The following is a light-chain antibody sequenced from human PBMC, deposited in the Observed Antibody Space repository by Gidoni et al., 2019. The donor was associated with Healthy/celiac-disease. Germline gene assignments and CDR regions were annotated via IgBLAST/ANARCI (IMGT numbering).Light chain of an antibody. CDR3: CSYAGSVESV. CDR1: SSDVGGYNY. V-gene: IGLV2-11*01. Sequence: QSALTQPRSVSGSPGQSVTISCTGTSSDVGGYNYVSWYQQHPGKAPKLMIYDVSKRPSGVPDRFSGSKSGNTASLTISGLQAEDEADYYCCSYAGSVESVFGTGTKVTVL. CDR2: DVS. J-gene: IGLJ1*01.